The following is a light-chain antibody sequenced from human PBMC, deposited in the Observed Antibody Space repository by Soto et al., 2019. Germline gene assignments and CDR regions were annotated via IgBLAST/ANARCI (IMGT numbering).Light chain of an antibody. J-gene: IGLJ1*01. Sequence: QSVLTQPASGSGSPGRSGTITCTGTSSDVGGYNYVSWYQQHPGKAPKLMIYEVSKRPSGVPDRFSGSKSGNTASLTVSGLQAEDEADYYCSSYAGSNSGPHYVFGTGTKVTVL. V-gene: IGLV2-8*01. CDR3: SSYAGSNSGPHYV. CDR1: SSDVGGYNY. CDR2: EVS.